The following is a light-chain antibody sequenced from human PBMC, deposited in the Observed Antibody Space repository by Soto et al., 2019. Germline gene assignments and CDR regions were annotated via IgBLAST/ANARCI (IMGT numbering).Light chain of an antibody. CDR3: SSYTSSNTLV. CDR2: DVS. CDR1: TTDVGAFDY. V-gene: IGLV2-14*01. Sequence: QSALTQPASVSGSPGQSITISCTGTTTDVGAFDYVSWYQQYPGRAPKLLIYDVSYRPSGVSNRFSGSKSGNTASLTISGLQAEDEADYYCSSYTSSNTLVFGGGTKLTVL. J-gene: IGLJ3*02.